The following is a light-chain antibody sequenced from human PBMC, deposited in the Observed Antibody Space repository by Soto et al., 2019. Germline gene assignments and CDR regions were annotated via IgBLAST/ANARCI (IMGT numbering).Light chain of an antibody. V-gene: IGKV2-28*01. J-gene: IGKJ4*01. CDR3: MQVLQTPLT. Sequence: DIVMTQSPLSLPVIPGEPASISCRSSQSLLHSNGYNYLGWFVQKPGQSPQLLIYLGSGRASGVPDRFSGSGSGTDFTLKIIRVEAEDVGVYYCMQVLQTPLTFGGGTKVEIK. CDR2: LGS. CDR1: QSLLHSNGYNY.